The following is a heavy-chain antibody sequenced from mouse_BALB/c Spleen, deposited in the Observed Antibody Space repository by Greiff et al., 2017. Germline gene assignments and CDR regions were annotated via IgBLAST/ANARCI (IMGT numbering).Heavy chain of an antibody. CDR1: GDSITSGY. D-gene: IGHD4-1*01. Sequence: VQLKESGPSLVKPSQTLSLTCSVTGDSITSGYWNWIRKFPGNKLEYMGYISYSGSTYYNPSLKSRISITRDTSKNQYYLQLNSVTTEDTATYYCARYEGDTGKDYFDDWGQGTTLTVSA. J-gene: IGHJ2*01. CDR3: ARYEGDTGKDYFDD. V-gene: IGHV3-8*02. CDR2: ISYSGST.